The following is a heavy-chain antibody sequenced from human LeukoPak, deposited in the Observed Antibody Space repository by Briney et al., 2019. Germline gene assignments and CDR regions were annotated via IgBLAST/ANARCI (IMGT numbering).Heavy chain of an antibody. J-gene: IGHJ5*02. CDR1: GYTFTGYF. V-gene: IGHV7-4-1*02. CDR2: INTNTGSP. Sequence: ASVKVSCKASGYTFTGYFVHWIRQAPGQGLEWMGWINTNTGSPTYAQGFTGRFVFSLDTSVSTAYLQISSLKAEDTAVYYCARVDEDYTGWFDPWGQGTLVTVSS. CDR3: ARVDEDYTGWFDP. D-gene: IGHD4-11*01.